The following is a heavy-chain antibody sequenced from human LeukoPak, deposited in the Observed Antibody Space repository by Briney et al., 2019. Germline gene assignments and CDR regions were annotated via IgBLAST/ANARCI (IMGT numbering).Heavy chain of an antibody. CDR2: IYYSGST. Sequence: PSETLSLTCTVSGGSISSSSYYWGWIRQPPGKGLEWIGSIYYSGSTYYNPSLKSRVTISVDTSKNQFSLKLSSVTAADTAVYYCARHTGGRNLQCGGGSCYNYWGQGTLVPVSS. J-gene: IGHJ4*02. CDR3: ARHTGGRNLQCGGGSCYNY. D-gene: IGHD2-15*01. V-gene: IGHV4-39*01. CDR1: GGSISSSSYY.